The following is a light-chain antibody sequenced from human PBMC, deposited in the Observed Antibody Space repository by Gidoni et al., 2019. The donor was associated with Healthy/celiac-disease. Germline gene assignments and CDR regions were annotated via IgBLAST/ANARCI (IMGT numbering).Light chain of an antibody. CDR2: DAS. Sequence: EIVFTQSPATRSLSPGERATLSCRASQRVSSYLAWYQQKPGQAPRLFIYDASNRATGIPARFSGSGSGTDFTLTISSLEPEDFAVYYCQQRSNGLTFGGGTKVEIK. CDR1: QRVSSY. V-gene: IGKV3-11*01. J-gene: IGKJ4*01. CDR3: QQRSNGLT.